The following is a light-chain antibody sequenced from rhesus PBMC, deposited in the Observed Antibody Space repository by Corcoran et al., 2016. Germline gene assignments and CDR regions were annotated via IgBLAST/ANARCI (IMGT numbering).Light chain of an antibody. CDR1: SSDIGGYNY. CDR3: SSYAGSNTDI. V-gene: IGLV2-32*02. Sequence: QAALTQPRSVSGSPGQSVTISCTGTSSDIGGYNYVSWYQQHPGTAPKLMIYAVSQRPSGVSDRFSGSKSGNTASLTISGLQAEDEADYYCSSYAGSNTDIFGAGTRLTVL. J-gene: IGLJ1*01. CDR2: AVS.